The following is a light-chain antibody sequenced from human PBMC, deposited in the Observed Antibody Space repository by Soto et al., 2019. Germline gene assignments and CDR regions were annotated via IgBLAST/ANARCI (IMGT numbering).Light chain of an antibody. Sequence: DIQMTQSPSTLSASVGDRVTITCRASQSIGNWVAWYQQKPGKAPKFLSYDASSLESGVPSRFSGSGSGTEFALTISSLQPDDLATYYCQRYSSPRTFGQGTKVEIK. CDR3: QRYSSPRT. CDR2: DAS. J-gene: IGKJ1*01. CDR1: QSIGNW. V-gene: IGKV1-5*01.